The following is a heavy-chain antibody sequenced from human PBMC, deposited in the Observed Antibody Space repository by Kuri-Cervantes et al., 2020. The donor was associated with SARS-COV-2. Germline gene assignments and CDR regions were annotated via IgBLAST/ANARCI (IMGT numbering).Heavy chain of an antibody. CDR2: ISYDGNNK. Sequence: GESLKISCEASGFTFSNYAMHWVRQAPGKGLEWVAVISYDGNNKYYSDSVMGRFTISRDDSTNTVYLQMNSLRAEDTAVYYCAKDVDWYSMSYYYGMDVWGQGTTVTVSS. V-gene: IGHV3-30*18. D-gene: IGHD2-21*02. CDR3: AKDVDWYSMSYYYGMDV. CDR1: GFTFSNYA. J-gene: IGHJ6*02.